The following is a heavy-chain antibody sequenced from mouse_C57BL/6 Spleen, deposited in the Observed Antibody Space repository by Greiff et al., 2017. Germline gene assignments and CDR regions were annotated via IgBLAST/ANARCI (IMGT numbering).Heavy chain of an antibody. V-gene: IGHV1-55*01. CDR1: GYTFTSYW. Sequence: VQLQQPGAELVKPGASVKMSCKASGYTFTSYWITWVKQRPGQGLEWIGDIYPGSGSTNYNGKFKSKATLTVDTSSSTAYMQLSSLTSEDSAVYYCARIYDGLYYFDYGGQGTTLTVSS. CDR3: ARIYDGLYYFDY. J-gene: IGHJ2*01. CDR2: IYPGSGST. D-gene: IGHD2-3*01.